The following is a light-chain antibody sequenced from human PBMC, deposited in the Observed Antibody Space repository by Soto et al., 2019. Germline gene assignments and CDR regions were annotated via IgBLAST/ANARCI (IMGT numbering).Light chain of an antibody. V-gene: IGKV1-5*03. J-gene: IGKJ1*01. CDR1: ESISIW. Sequence: DIHMTQSPSTLSGSVGDRVTITCRASESISIWLAWYQQKPGKAPNLLINKASSLQSEVPSRFSGSGSGTEFTLTITSLQPDDFGVYYCQQYKSSSTFGQGTKVDIK. CDR2: KAS. CDR3: QQYKSSST.